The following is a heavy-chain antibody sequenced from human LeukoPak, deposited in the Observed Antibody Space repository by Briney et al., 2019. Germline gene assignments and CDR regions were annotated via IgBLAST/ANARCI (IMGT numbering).Heavy chain of an antibody. V-gene: IGHV3-30-3*01. CDR2: ISYDESTE. CDR1: GFTFSNYA. Sequence: GGSLRLSCEASGFTFSNYAMHWVRQAPGKGLEWVAVISYDESTEYYADSVKGRFTISRDNSKNTLHLQMNSLRAEDTAVYYCARDNYCDTCGYYSRFYFDYWGQGTLVTVSS. J-gene: IGHJ4*02. CDR3: ARDNYCDTCGYYSRFYFDY. D-gene: IGHD3-22*01.